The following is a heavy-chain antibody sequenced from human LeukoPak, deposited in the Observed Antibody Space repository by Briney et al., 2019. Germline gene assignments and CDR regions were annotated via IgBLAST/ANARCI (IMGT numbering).Heavy chain of an antibody. CDR2: IYTSGST. CDR1: GGSFSSYY. Sequence: SETLSLTCTVSGGSFSSYYWSWVRQPAGKGLEWIGRIYTSGSTNYNPSLKSRVTMSVDKSKNQFSLKLSSVTAADTAVYYCARDINWNNRDTNWFDPGGQGTLVTVS. CDR3: ARDINWNNRDTNWFDP. V-gene: IGHV4-4*07. D-gene: IGHD1/OR15-1a*01. J-gene: IGHJ5*02.